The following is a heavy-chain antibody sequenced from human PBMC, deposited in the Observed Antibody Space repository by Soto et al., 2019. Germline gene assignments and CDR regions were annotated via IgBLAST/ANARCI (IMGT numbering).Heavy chain of an antibody. CDR3: ARDRLMAIIGVLGY. V-gene: IGHV3-30-3*01. D-gene: IGHD2-21*01. CDR1: GFTFSSYA. CDR2: ISNDGSNK. J-gene: IGHJ4*02. Sequence: QVQLVESGGGVVQPGRSLRLSCTASGFTFSSYAMYWVRQAPGKGLEWASLISNDGSNKYYADSVKGRFTISRDNSKNTLYLQMDSLRAEDTAVYYCARDRLMAIIGVLGYWGQGTLVTVSS.